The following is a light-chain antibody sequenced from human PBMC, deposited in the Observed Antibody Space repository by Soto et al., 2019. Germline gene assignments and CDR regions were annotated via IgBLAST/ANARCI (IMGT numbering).Light chain of an antibody. V-gene: IGKV3-20*01. CDR2: GAS. CDR3: QQYYTTPLT. Sequence: IVLTQSPGTLSLSPGERATLSCRASQSVSSSYLAWYQQKPVQAPRLLIYGASSRATGIPDRFSGSGSGTDFTLTITSLQAEDVAVYYCQQYYTTPLTFAGGTKVDIK. J-gene: IGKJ4*01. CDR1: QSVSSSY.